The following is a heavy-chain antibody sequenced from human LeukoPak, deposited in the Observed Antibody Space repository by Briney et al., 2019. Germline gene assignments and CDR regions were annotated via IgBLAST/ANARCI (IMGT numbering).Heavy chain of an antibody. J-gene: IGHJ3*02. D-gene: IGHD3-16*01. CDR3: ARDFQGEVDAFDI. CDR2: ISSSGSTI. Sequence: GGSLRLSCAASVFTISSYEMNWVRQAPGKGLEWVSYISSSGSTIYYADSVKGRFTISRDNAKNSLYLQMNSLRAEDTAVYYCARDFQGEVDAFDIWGQGPMVTVSS. CDR1: VFTISSYE. V-gene: IGHV3-48*03.